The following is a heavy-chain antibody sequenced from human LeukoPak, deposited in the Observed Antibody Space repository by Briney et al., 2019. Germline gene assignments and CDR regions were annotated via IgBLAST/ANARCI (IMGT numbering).Heavy chain of an antibody. D-gene: IGHD6-13*01. V-gene: IGHV4-59*01. J-gene: IGHJ5*02. CDR1: GGSFSGYY. CDR2: IYYSGST. Sequence: SETLSLTCAVYGGSFSGYYWSWIRQPPGKGLEWIGYIYYSGSTNYNPSLKSRVTISVDTSKNQFSLKLSSVTAADTAVYYCARERAGSSWHEGWFDPWGQGTLVTVSS. CDR3: ARERAGSSWHEGWFDP.